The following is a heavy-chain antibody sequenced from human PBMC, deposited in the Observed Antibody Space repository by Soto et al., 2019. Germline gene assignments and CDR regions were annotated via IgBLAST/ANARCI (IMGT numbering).Heavy chain of an antibody. J-gene: IGHJ5*02. V-gene: IGHV1-69*13. CDR1: GGTFSSYA. CDR3: ARGKHYYDSSGYYSEVPWFDP. Sequence: GASVKVSCKASGGTFSSYAISWVRQAPGQGLEWMGGIIPIFGTANYAQKFQGRVTITADESTSTAYVELSSLRSEDTAVYYCARGKHYYDSSGYYSEVPWFDPWGQGTLVTVSS. D-gene: IGHD3-22*01. CDR2: IIPIFGTA.